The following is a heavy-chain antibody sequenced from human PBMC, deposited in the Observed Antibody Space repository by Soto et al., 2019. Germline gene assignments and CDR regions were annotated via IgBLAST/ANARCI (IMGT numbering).Heavy chain of an antibody. CDR1: GGIARTSAHY. CDR2: IYYIGST. J-gene: IGHJ3*02. V-gene: IGHV4-39*01. CDR3: ASYILWNAFDI. D-gene: IGHD2-21*01. Sequence: SETLSLTCSFSGGIARTSAHYVGWIRQPPGKGLEWIGSIYYIGSTYYNPSLKSRVTISVDTSKNQFSLKLSSVTATDTAMYYCASYILWNAFDIWGQGRMVT.